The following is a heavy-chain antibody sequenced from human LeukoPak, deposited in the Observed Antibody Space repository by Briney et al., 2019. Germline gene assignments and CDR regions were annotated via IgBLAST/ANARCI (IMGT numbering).Heavy chain of an antibody. V-gene: IGHV3-7*01. CDR3: VRDVSSGWAFDY. Sequence: GGSLTLSCSASGFTFNKYWMSWIRQLPGQGLEWVANVNQDGSQKYYVDSVKGRFTNSRDNARNLLHLQMNSLRDEDTAVYYCVRDVSSGWAFDYWGHGTLVTVSS. CDR1: GFTFNKYW. J-gene: IGHJ4*01. CDR2: VNQDGSQK. D-gene: IGHD6-19*01.